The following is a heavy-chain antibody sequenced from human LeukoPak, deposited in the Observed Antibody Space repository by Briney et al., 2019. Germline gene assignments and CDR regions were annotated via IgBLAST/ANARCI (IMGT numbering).Heavy chain of an antibody. Sequence: GASVKVSCKASGYTFTGYYMHWVRQAPGQGLEWMGWINPNSGNTGYAQKFQGRVTMTRNTSISTAYMELSSLRSEDTAVYYCASTPALIAAAGTGQYFQHWGQGTLVTVSS. J-gene: IGHJ1*01. V-gene: IGHV1-8*02. CDR1: GYTFTGYY. D-gene: IGHD6-13*01. CDR2: INPNSGNT. CDR3: ASTPALIAAAGTGQYFQH.